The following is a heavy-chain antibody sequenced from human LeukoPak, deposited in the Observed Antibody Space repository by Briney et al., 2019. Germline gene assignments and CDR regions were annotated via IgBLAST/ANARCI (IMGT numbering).Heavy chain of an antibody. V-gene: IGHV3-30*18. CDR3: AKGDHYDSSLDY. CDR1: GSYW. CDR2: ISYDGNTR. J-gene: IGHJ4*02. D-gene: IGHD3-22*01. Sequence: QSGGSLRLSCAASGSYWMHWVRQAPGKGLERVALISYDGNTRCYADSVKGRFTISRDNSKNTLFLQMNSLRAEDTAVYYCAKGDHYDSSLDYWGQGTLVTVSS.